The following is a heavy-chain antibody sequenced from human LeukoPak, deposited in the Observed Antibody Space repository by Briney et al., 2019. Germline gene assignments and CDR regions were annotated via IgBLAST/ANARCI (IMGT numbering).Heavy chain of an antibody. CDR2: CRDKANSYTT. J-gene: IGHJ4*02. D-gene: IGHD1-26*01. Sequence: PGGSLRLSCVASGFTFTDHSMDWVRQAPGQGLEWVGRCRDKANSYTTEYAASVKGRFTISRDDSKNSLYLQMNSLETEDTAVYYCARLLGANDWGQGPLVTVSS. CDR3: ARLLGAND. CDR1: GFTFTDHS. V-gene: IGHV3-72*01.